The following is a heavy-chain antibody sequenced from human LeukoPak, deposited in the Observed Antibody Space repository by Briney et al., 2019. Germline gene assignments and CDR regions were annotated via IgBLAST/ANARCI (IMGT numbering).Heavy chain of an antibody. Sequence: ASVKVSCKASGYTFTSYDINWVRQATGQGLEWMGWMNPNSGNTGYAQKFQGRVTITRNTSISTTYMELSSLRSEDTAVYYCARAIVGATTDLGYWGQGTLVTVSS. J-gene: IGHJ4*02. D-gene: IGHD1-26*01. CDR2: MNPNSGNT. CDR3: ARAIVGATTDLGY. V-gene: IGHV1-8*03. CDR1: GYTFTSYD.